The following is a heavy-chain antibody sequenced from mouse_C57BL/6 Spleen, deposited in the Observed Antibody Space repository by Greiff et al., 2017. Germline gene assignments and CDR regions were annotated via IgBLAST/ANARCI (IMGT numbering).Heavy chain of an antibody. CDR2: ISNGGGST. CDR1: GFTFSDYY. V-gene: IGHV5-12*01. CDR3: ARQAGPYYAMDY. J-gene: IGHJ4*01. Sequence: EVHLVESGGGLVQPGGSLKLSCAASGFTFSDYYMYWVRQTPEKRLEWVAYISNGGGSTYYPDTVKGRFTISRDNAKNTLYLQMSRLKSEDTAMYYCARQAGPYYAMDYWGQGTSVTVSS.